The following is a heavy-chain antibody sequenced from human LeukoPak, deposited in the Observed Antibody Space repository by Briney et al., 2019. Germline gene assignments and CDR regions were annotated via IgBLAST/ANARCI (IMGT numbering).Heavy chain of an antibody. J-gene: IGHJ4*02. D-gene: IGHD3-10*01. CDR1: GFTFSSYW. CDR3: ARDGYYGSGSYSVYYFDY. V-gene: IGHV3-7*03. Sequence: GGSLRLSCAASGFTFSSYWMSWVRQAPGKGLEWVANIKQDGSEKYYVDSVKGRFTISRDNAKNSLYLQMNSLRAEDTAVYYCARDGYYGSGSYSVYYFDYWGQGTLVTVSS. CDR2: IKQDGSEK.